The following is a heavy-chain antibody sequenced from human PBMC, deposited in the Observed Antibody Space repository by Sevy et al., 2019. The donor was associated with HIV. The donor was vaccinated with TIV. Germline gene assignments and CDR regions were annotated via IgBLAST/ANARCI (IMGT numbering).Heavy chain of an antibody. CDR1: GFTIEDYA. CDR3: AKDIMGYCSGGSCYSGSFDY. D-gene: IGHD2-15*01. V-gene: IGHV3-9*01. J-gene: IGHJ4*02. CDR2: ISWNSASI. Sequence: GGSVRLSCAASGFTIEDYAMHWVRQAPGKGLEWVSGISWNSASIGYADSVKGRFTISRDNTKNSLYLQMNSLRAEDTALYYCAKDIMGYCSGGSCYSGSFDYWGQGTLVTVSS.